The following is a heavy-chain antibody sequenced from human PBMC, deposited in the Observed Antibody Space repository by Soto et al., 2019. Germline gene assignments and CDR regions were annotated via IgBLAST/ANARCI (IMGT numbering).Heavy chain of an antibody. CDR2: ISSSSSYI. J-gene: IGHJ5*02. CDR3: ARAGWDIAAAGIRWFDP. CDR1: GFTFSSYS. Sequence: GGSLRLSCAASGFTFSSYSMNWVRQAPGKGLEWVSSISSSSSYIYYADSVKGRFTISRDNTKNSLYLQMNSLRAEDTAVYYCARAGWDIAAAGIRWFDPWGQGTLVTVSS. V-gene: IGHV3-21*01. D-gene: IGHD6-13*01.